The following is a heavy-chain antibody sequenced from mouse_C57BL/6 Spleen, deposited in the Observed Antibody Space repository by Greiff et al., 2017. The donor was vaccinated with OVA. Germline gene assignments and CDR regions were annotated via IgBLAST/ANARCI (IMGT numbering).Heavy chain of an antibody. CDR1: GFTFSSYA. V-gene: IGHV5-4*03. J-gene: IGHJ4*01. D-gene: IGHD2-4*01. Sequence: DVKLQESGGGLVKPGGSLKLSCAASGFTFSSYAMSWVRQTPEKRLEWVATISDGGSYTYYPDNVKGRFTISRDNAKNNLYLQMSHLKSEDTAMYYCARSRNYDYDDAMDYWGQGTSVTVSS. CDR3: ARSRNYDYDDAMDY. CDR2: ISDGGSYT.